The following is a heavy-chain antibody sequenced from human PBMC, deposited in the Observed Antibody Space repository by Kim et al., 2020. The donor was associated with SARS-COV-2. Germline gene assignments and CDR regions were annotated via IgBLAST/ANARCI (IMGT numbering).Heavy chain of an antibody. CDR1: GFTFDDYA. D-gene: IGHD3-16*01. CDR3: AKAYAHDAFDI. V-gene: IGHV3-9*01. J-gene: IGHJ3*02. Sequence: GGSLRLSCAASGFTFDDYAMHWVRQAPGKGLEWVSGIIWNSGSIGYADSVKGRFTISRDNAKNSLYLQMNSLRAEDTALYYCAKAYAHDAFDIWGQGTMVTVSS. CDR2: IIWNSGSI.